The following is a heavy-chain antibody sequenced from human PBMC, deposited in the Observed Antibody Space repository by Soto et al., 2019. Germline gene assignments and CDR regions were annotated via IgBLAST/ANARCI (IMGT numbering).Heavy chain of an antibody. CDR3: ARPSTGDILNGAKAGMDV. J-gene: IGHJ6*02. V-gene: IGHV4-39*01. CDR1: GGSISSSSYY. CDR2: IYYSGST. D-gene: IGHD3-9*01. Sequence: PSETLSLTCTVSGGSISSSSYYWGWIRQPPGKGLEWIGSIYYSGSTYYNPSLKSRVTISVDTSKNQFSLKLSSVTAADTAVYYCARPSTGDILNGAKAGMDVWGQGTTVTVSS.